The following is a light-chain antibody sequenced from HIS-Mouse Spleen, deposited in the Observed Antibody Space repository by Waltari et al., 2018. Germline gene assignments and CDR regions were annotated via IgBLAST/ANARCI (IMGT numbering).Light chain of an antibody. CDR2: EDS. V-gene: IGLV3-1*01. J-gene: IGLJ2*01. CDR3: QAWDSSSVV. CDR1: KLGDKY. Sequence: SYELTQPPSVSVSPGQTASIPCSGDKLGDKYACWYQQKPGQSPVLVIYEDSKRPSGIPEGFSVSNSGNTAALTVSGTQAMDGADYDCQAWDSSSVVFGGGTKLTVL.